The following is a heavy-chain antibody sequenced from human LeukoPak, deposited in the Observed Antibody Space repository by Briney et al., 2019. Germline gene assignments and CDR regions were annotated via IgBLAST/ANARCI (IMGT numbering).Heavy chain of an antibody. J-gene: IGHJ4*02. D-gene: IGHD1-26*01. Sequence: GESLKISCQGAEYSFATYWIAWLRQMPGKGLEWMGIIYPSDSDTRYSPSFQGQVTISADKSIKTAYLQWSSLKASDTAMYYCARPLQGIVGATGFDYWGQGTLVTVSS. CDR2: IYPSDSDT. CDR3: ARPLQGIVGATGFDY. CDR1: EYSFATYW. V-gene: IGHV5-51*01.